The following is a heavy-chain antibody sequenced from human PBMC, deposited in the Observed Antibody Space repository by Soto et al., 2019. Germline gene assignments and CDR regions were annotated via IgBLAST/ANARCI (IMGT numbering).Heavy chain of an antibody. J-gene: IGHJ4*02. CDR2: IYYSGST. CDR3: ARHPLRGYYDSSGFAPFDY. V-gene: IGHV4-39*01. Sequence: PSETLSLTCTVSGGSISSSSYYWGWIRQPPGKGLEWIGSIYYSGSTYYNPSLKSRVTISVDTSKNQFSLKLGSVTAADTAVYYCARHPLRGYYDSSGFAPFDYWGQGTLVTVSS. CDR1: GGSISSSSYY. D-gene: IGHD3-22*01.